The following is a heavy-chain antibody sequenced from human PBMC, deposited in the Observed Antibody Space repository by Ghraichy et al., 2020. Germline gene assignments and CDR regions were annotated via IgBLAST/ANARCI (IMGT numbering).Heavy chain of an antibody. D-gene: IGHD5-12*01. Sequence: GESLNISCAASGFTFSSYWMSWVRQAPGKGLEWVANIKQDGSEKYYVDSVKGRFTISRDNAKNSLYLQMNSLRAEDTAVYYCARELVATRTGLYYYYYGMDVWGQGTTVTVSS. CDR3: ARELVATRTGLYYYYYGMDV. CDR2: IKQDGSEK. V-gene: IGHV3-7*01. CDR1: GFTFSSYW. J-gene: IGHJ6*02.